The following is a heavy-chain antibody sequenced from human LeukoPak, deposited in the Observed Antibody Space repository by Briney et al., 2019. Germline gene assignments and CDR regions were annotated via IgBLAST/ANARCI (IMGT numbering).Heavy chain of an antibody. D-gene: IGHD3-3*01. CDR3: AKGGQDFDFWRFDY. V-gene: IGHV3-23*01. CDR2: ISGSGGRT. CDR1: GFSFSVYA. Sequence: GGSLRLSCAASGFSFSVYAMSWARQAPGKGLEWVSSISGSGGRTYYTNSVKGRFTISRENFKNTVYLEMNNLGAEDTALYYCAKGGQDFDFWRFDYWGQGNLVIVSS. J-gene: IGHJ4*02.